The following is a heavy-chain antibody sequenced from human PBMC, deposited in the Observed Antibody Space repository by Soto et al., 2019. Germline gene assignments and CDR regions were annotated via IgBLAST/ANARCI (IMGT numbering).Heavy chain of an antibody. CDR3: ARHLFSGGNYYYYMDV. Sequence: SETLSLTCTVSGGSISSSSYYWGWIRQPPEKGLEWIGSIYYSGNTYHNPSLKSRVTMSVDTSKNQLSLKLTSVTAADTAVYYCARHLFSGGNYYYYMDVWGKGTTVTVSS. D-gene: IGHD3-16*01. CDR2: IYYSGNT. CDR1: GGSISSSSYY. V-gene: IGHV4-39*01. J-gene: IGHJ6*03.